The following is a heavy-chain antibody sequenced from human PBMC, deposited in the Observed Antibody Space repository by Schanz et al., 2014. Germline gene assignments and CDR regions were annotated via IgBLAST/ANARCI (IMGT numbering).Heavy chain of an antibody. V-gene: IGHV1-69*09. CDR1: GYTLSAYS. CDR3: ARGRKQLGSFDY. Sequence: QVQLVQSGTQVKKPGASVKVSCKASGYTLSAYSLHWVRQAPGQGLEWMGRIIPVLAIADYAQKFQGRVTITADKSTSTASMELSSLRSEDTAVYYCARGRKQLGSFDYWGPGTLVSVSS. J-gene: IGHJ4*02. D-gene: IGHD6-13*01. CDR2: IIPVLAIA.